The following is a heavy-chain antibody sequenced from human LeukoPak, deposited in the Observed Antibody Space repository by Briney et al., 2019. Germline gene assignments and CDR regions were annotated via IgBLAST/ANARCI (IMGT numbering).Heavy chain of an antibody. D-gene: IGHD3-10*01. V-gene: IGHV4-4*02. J-gene: IGHJ3*01. CDR2: IYHSGST. CDR3: ARGMWFDTLFSAFDV. CDR1: GGSISSSNW. Sequence: SETLSLTCAVSGGSISSSNWWSWVRQPPGKGLEWIGEIYHSGSTNYNPSVESRVNISIDKSKNQFSLILNSVTAADTALYYCARGMWFDTLFSAFDVWGQGTMVSVSS.